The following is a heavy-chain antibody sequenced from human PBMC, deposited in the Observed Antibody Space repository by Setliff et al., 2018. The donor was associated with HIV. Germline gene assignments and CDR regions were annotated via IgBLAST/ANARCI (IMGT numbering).Heavy chain of an antibody. Sequence: PGGSLRLSCAASGFTFSSYAMSWVRQAPGQGLEWVSGIIGSGDSTWYADSVQGRFAISRDNSKNTLYLQMKGLRAEDTAVYYCAKESGLYSNYKYYYYMDVWGKGTTVTVSS. V-gene: IGHV3-23*01. CDR1: GFTFSSYA. CDR3: AKESGLYSNYKYYYYMDV. J-gene: IGHJ6*03. D-gene: IGHD4-4*01. CDR2: IIGSGDST.